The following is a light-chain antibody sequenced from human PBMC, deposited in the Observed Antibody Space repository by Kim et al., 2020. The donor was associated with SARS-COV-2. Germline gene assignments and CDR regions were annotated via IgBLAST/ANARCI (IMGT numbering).Light chain of an antibody. Sequence: SESVGDRVTITCQASQDISNYLSWYQQKTGKAPKLLIYDACNLETGVPSRFSGSGSVTDFTFTISSLQPEDIATYYCQQYDNLPYTFGQGSKLEI. V-gene: IGKV1-33*01. CDR3: QQYDNLPYT. CDR2: DAC. CDR1: QDISNY. J-gene: IGKJ2*01.